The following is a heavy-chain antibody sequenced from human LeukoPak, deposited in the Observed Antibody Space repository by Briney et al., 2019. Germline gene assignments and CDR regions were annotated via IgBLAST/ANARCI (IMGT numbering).Heavy chain of an antibody. CDR3: ARDWGTLTDGFDI. V-gene: IGHV4-34*01. Sequence: SETLSLTCAVYGGSFSGYYWSWIRQPPGKGLEWIGEINHSGSTNYNPSLKSRVTISVDTSKNQFSLKLSSVTAADTAVYYCARDWGTLTDGFDIWGQGTMVIVSS. D-gene: IGHD3-16*01. CDR1: GGSFSGYY. J-gene: IGHJ3*02. CDR2: INHSGST.